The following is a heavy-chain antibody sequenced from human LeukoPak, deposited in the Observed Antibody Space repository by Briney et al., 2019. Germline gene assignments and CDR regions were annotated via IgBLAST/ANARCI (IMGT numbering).Heavy chain of an antibody. Sequence: GGSLRLSCAASGLTFSNAYMTWVRQAPGKGLEWVSAISGSGGSIYYADSVKGRFTISRDNSKNTLYLQMNSLRAEDTAVYYCAKHKDYYDSSGFDYWGQGTLVTVSS. CDR1: GLTFSNAY. V-gene: IGHV3-23*01. CDR2: ISGSGGSI. D-gene: IGHD3-22*01. CDR3: AKHKDYYDSSGFDY. J-gene: IGHJ4*02.